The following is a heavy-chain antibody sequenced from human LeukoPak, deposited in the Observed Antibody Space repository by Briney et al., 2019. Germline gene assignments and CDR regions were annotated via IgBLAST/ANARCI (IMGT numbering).Heavy chain of an antibody. D-gene: IGHD6-19*01. J-gene: IGHJ4*02. CDR1: GDSISTCD. CDR2: IFTSGSA. Sequence: PSETLSLTCNVSGDSISTCDWSWIRHPAGHGLEWLGQIFTSGSATSNPSLKSRLTISVDESKNQVSLKLISVTAADTAIYYCARHSPSGWYFFDFWGRGTLVTVS. CDR3: ARHSPSGWYFFDF. V-gene: IGHV4-4*07.